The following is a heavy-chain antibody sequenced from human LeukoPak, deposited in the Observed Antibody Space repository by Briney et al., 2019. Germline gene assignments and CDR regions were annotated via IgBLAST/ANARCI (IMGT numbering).Heavy chain of an antibody. CDR1: GFTVSSNY. D-gene: IGHD6-13*01. V-gene: IGHV3-66*01. Sequence: GGSLRLSCAASGFTVSSNYMSWVRQAPGKGLEWVSVIYSGGSTYYADSVKGRFTISRDNSKNTLCLQMNSLRAEDTAVYYCARAQYSSSWGHFDYWGQGTLVTVSS. J-gene: IGHJ4*02. CDR2: IYSGGST. CDR3: ARAQYSSSWGHFDY.